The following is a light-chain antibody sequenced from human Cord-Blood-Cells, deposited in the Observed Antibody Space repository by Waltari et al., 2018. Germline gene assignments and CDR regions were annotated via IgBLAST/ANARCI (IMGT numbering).Light chain of an antibody. CDR1: VLATKY. CDR3: YSAADNNRV. V-gene: IGLV3-27*01. Sequence: SYELTQPSSVSVSPGKTARITCSGDVLATKYARWFQQKPGQAPVLVIYKDSERPSGIPERFSGSSSGTTVTLTISGAQVEDEADYYCYSAADNNRVFGGGTKLTVL. J-gene: IGLJ3*02. CDR2: KDS.